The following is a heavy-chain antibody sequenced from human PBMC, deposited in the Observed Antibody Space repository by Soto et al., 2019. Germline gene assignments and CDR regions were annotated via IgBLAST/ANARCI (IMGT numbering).Heavy chain of an antibody. CDR2: TSYSGTT. Sequence: QVQLQESGPGLVKPSQTLSLTCTVSGGSMSSGIYYWSWIRQPPGKGLECIGFTSYSGTTYYNTSLWMCLCLSVDTSTNQCSVEVNPVTAADTAAYYCSTMKTPVSGLYYFYDWGQGTPVSVSS. J-gene: IGHJ4*02. V-gene: IGHV4-30-4*01. CDR1: GGSMSSGIYY. D-gene: IGHD4-17*01. CDR3: STMKTPVSGLYYFYD.